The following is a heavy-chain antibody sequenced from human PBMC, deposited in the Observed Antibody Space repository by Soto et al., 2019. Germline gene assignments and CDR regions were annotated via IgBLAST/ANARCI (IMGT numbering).Heavy chain of an antibody. CDR3: ARGVGSGTYYNQYNWFDP. V-gene: IGHV1-18*01. D-gene: IGHD3-10*01. J-gene: IGHJ5*02. CDR1: GYTFTNYG. CDR2: INTYNGNT. Sequence: VKVSCKASGYTFTNYGISWVRQAPGQGLEWMGWINTYNGNTNHAQKLQGRVTMTTDTSTSTAYMELRSLRSDDTAVYYCARGVGSGTYYNQYNWFDPWGQGTLVTVSS.